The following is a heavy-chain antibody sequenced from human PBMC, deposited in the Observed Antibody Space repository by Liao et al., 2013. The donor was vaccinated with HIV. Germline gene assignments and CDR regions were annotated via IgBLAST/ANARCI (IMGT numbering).Heavy chain of an antibody. CDR3: ARFAVLYCSSTSCWGNYFDY. Sequence: QVQLQESGPGLVKPSQTLSLTCTVSGGSISSGSYYWSWIRQPAGKGLEWIGRIYTSGSTNYNPSLKSRVTISVDTSKNQFSLKLNSVTAADTAVYYCARFAVLYCSSTSCWGNYFDYWGQGTLVTVSS. CDR2: IYTSGST. V-gene: IGHV4-61*02. CDR1: GGSISSGSYY. D-gene: IGHD2-2*01. J-gene: IGHJ4*02.